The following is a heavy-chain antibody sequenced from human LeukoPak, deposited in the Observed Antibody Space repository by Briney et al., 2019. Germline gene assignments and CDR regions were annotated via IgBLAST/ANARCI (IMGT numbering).Heavy chain of an antibody. CDR3: TRVALPCHTGYYTCAGFDP. CDR2: IYHSGST. CDR1: GGSISSGGYY. J-gene: IGHJ5*02. Sequence: SETLSLTCTVSGGSISSGGYYWSWIRQPPGKGLEWIGYIYHSGSTYYNPSLKSRVTISVDRSKNQFSLKLSSVTAADTAVYYCTRVALPCHTGYYTCAGFDPWGQGTLVTVSS. V-gene: IGHV4-30-2*01. D-gene: IGHD3/OR15-3a*01.